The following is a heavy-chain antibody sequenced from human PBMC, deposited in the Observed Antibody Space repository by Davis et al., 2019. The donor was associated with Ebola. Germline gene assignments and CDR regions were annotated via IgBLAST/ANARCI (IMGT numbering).Heavy chain of an antibody. V-gene: IGHV4-4*02. CDR3: VSQSASILGMPGYFFDR. D-gene: IGHD6-25*01. CDR1: GDSIRSYHW. Sequence: SETLSLTCAVPGDSIRSYHWWRWARQSPERGLEWIGEIFHNGRTTYNPSLQRRVTISVDTSGNQFFLNLKSVTAADTGVYFCVSQSASILGMPGYFFDRWGQGTLVTVSS. CDR2: IFHNGRT. J-gene: IGHJ4*02.